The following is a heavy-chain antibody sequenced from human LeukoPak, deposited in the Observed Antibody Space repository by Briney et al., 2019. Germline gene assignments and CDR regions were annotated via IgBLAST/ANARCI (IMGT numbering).Heavy chain of an antibody. CDR2: INPSSLGT. CDR1: GYTFTNYY. Sequence: ASVKVSCKASGYTFTNYYMHWVRQAPGQGLELMGVINPSSLGTTYAQRFQGRVTMTTDTSTSTVYMDLSSLRSEDTAVYYCARALRIETFGVRRYYYHAMNVWGQGTTVTVSS. CDR3: ARALRIETFGVRRYYYHAMNV. D-gene: IGHD3-3*01. J-gene: IGHJ6*02. V-gene: IGHV1-46*01.